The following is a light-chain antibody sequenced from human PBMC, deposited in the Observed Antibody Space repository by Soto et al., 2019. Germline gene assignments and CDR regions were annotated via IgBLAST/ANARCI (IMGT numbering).Light chain of an antibody. CDR1: PSVSSN. CDR2: GAS. CDR3: QQYNNGPT. V-gene: IGKV3-15*01. Sequence: EIVLTQSPATLSVSPGARATLSCRARPSVSSNFAWYQQKPGQAPRLLIYGASTRATGIPARFSGSGSGTESTHTISSLQSDDWAVDYGQQYNNGPTFGPGTKVDIK. J-gene: IGKJ3*01.